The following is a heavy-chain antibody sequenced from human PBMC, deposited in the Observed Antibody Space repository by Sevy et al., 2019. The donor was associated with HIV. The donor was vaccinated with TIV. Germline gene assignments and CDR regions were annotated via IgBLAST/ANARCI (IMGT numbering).Heavy chain of an antibody. CDR2: ISPHNGDT. J-gene: IGHJ4*02. CDR1: GYIFTTYR. V-gene: IGHV1-18*01. CDR3: ARAYCSGGRCYSLAY. Sequence: ASVKVSWEASGYIFTTYRISWVRQAPGQGLEWLGWISPHNGDTNYVQKFQGRVTMITDTSTSTAFMELRSLRADDTAVYYCARAYCSGGRCYSLAYWGQGTLVTVSS. D-gene: IGHD2-15*01.